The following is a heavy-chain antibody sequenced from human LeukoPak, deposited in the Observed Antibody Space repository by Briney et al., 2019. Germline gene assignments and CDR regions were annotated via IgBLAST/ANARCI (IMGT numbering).Heavy chain of an antibody. CDR3: ARGYYYDSSGYT. CDR2: ISSSGSTI. D-gene: IGHD3-22*01. V-gene: IGHV3-48*03. Sequence: GGSLRLSCAASGFTFSSYEMNWVRQAPGKGLEWVSYISSSGSTIYYADSVNGRFTISRDNAKNSLYLQMNSLRAEATAVYYCARGYYYDSSGYTWGQGTLVTVSS. J-gene: IGHJ5*02. CDR1: GFTFSSYE.